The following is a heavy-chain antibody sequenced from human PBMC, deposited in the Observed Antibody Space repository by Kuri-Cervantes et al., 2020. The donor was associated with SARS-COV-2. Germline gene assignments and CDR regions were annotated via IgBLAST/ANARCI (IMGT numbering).Heavy chain of an antibody. J-gene: IGHJ4*02. CDR1: GFTVSSNY. V-gene: IGHV3-66*02. D-gene: IGHD2-21*01. CDR2: IYSGGST. CDR3: ARDRVGVHDY. Sequence: GESLKISCAASGFTVSSNYMSRVRQAPGKGLEWVSVIYSGGSTYYADSVKGRFTISRDNSKNALYLQMNSLRAEDTAVYYCARDRVGVHDYWGQGTLVTVSS.